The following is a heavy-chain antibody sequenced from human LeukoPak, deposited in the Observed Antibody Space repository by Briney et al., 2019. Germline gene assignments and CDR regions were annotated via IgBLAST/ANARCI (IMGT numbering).Heavy chain of an antibody. CDR2: INNSEST. CDR3: ARHGYYFGSGSYFQH. Sequence: SETLSLTCTVSGVTISGYYWSWIRQPPGKGLEWIGYINNSESTNNNPSPKSRVTISVDTSKNQFSLRLISVAAADTAVYYCARHGYYFGSGSYFQHWGEGTLVTVS. D-gene: IGHD3-10*01. V-gene: IGHV4-59*08. CDR1: GVTISGYY. J-gene: IGHJ1*01.